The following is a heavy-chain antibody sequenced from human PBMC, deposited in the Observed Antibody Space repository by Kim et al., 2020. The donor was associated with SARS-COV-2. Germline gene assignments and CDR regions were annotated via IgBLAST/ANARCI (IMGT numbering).Heavy chain of an antibody. J-gene: IGHJ4*02. CDR3: ARRGYSGYDDFDY. CDR2: INPKSGGT. D-gene: IGHD5-12*01. V-gene: IGHV1-2*06. CDR1: GYTFTGYY. Sequence: ASVKVSCKASGYTFTGYYMHWVRQAPGQGLEWMGRINPKSGGTNYAQKFQGRVTMTRDTSISTAYMELSRLRSDDTAVYYCARRGYSGYDDFDYWGQGTLVTVSS.